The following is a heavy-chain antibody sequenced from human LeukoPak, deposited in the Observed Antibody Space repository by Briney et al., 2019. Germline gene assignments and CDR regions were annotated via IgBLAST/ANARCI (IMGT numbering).Heavy chain of an antibody. V-gene: IGHV1-24*01. CDR3: ATDQGNGFTMINV. Sequence: GASVKVSCKVSGSGYTLNELSIHWVRQAPGKGLEWMGGFDPEDGETIYAQKFQGRVTMTEDTSTDTAYMELSSLRSEDTAVYYCATDQGNGFTMINVWGQGTLVTVSS. J-gene: IGHJ4*02. CDR1: GSGYTLNELS. D-gene: IGHD3-22*01. CDR2: FDPEDGET.